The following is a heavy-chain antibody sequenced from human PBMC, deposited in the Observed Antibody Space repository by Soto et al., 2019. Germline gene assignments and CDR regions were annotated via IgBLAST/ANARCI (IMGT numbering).Heavy chain of an antibody. D-gene: IGHD5-18*01. V-gene: IGHV4-39*01. CDR1: GGSISSNSYY. CDR3: ARLGYSYDDAFDI. J-gene: IGHJ3*02. Sequence: PSETLSLTCTVSGGSISSNSYYWGWIRQPPGKGLEWIGSIYYSGSTYYNPSLKSRVTISVDTSKNQFSLKLSSVTAADTAVYYCARLGYSYDDAFDIWGQGTMVTVSS. CDR2: IYYSGST.